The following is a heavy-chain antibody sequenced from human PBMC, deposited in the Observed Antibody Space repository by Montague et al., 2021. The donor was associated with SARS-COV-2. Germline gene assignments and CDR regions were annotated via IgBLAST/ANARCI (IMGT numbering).Heavy chain of an antibody. V-gene: IGHV4-4*07. CDR2: IFVTGGT. CDR3: AGAFGSSFDF. Sequence: SETLSLTCTVSFGSVKNYFWSWIRQPVGKGLEWIERIFVTGGTKXTPSLKSRVTMSLDTSKNQFSLKLRSVTAADTAIYYCAGAFGSSFDFWGQGILVAVSS. D-gene: IGHD6-13*01. J-gene: IGHJ4*02. CDR1: FGSVKNYF.